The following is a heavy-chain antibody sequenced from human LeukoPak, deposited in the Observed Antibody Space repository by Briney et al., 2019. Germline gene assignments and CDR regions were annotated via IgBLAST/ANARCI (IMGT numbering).Heavy chain of an antibody. CDR3: AKRGVVIRVILVGFHKEAYYFDS. CDR1: GFSVSEKY. D-gene: IGHD3-22*01. Sequence: GGSLRLSCAASGFSVSEKYVAWVRQAPGKGLEWVSIMWPHGGTNAAESVKDRFTILRDTSRNMVYLQMNNLRVEDTAVYFCAKRGVVIRVILVGFHKEAYYFDSWGQGALVTVSS. CDR2: MWPHGGT. V-gene: IGHV3-66*04. J-gene: IGHJ4*02.